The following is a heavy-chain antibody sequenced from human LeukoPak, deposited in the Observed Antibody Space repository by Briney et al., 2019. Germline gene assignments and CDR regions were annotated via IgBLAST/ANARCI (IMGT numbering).Heavy chain of an antibody. CDR3: ARAVDGLRFLE. V-gene: IGHV4-38-2*02. Sequence: PSETLSLTCTVSGYSISSGYYWGWIRQPPGKGLEWIGIIYYSGSTYYNPSLKSRVTISVDTSKNQFSLKLSSVTAADTAVYYCARAVDGLRFLEWGQGTLVTVSS. D-gene: IGHD3-3*01. CDR2: IYYSGST. CDR1: GYSISSGYY. J-gene: IGHJ4*02.